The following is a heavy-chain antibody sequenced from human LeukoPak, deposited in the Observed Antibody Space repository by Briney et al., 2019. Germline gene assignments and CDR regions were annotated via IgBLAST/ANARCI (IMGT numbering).Heavy chain of an antibody. D-gene: IGHD3-22*01. CDR3: AKERDSSGYFDY. V-gene: IGHV3-23*01. CDR1: GFTFSTYA. J-gene: IGHJ4*02. Sequence: GGSLRLSRAASGFTFSTYAMSWVRQAPGKGLEWVSAISGSGGSTYYADSVKGRFTISRDNSKNTLYLQMNSLRAEDTAVYYCAKERDSSGYFDYWGQGALVTVSS. CDR2: ISGSGGST.